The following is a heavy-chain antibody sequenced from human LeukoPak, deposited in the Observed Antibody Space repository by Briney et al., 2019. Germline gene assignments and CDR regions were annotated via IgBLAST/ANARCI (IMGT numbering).Heavy chain of an antibody. CDR2: LLSSGEAT. J-gene: IGHJ4*02. CDR1: GFTFRSYA. Sequence: QSGGSLRLSCAASGFTFRSYAMSWVRQAPGKGLDWVSALLSSGEATYYSDSVKGRFTISRDNSKNTLYLQMNSLRAEDTAVYHCARRDTNGWYYFDYWGQGTLVTVSS. V-gene: IGHV3-23*01. D-gene: IGHD6-19*01. CDR3: ARRDTNGWYYFDY.